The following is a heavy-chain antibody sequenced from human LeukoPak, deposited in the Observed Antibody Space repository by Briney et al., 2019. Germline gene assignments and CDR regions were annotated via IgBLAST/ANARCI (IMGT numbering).Heavy chain of an antibody. CDR3: VFGEG. J-gene: IGHJ4*02. V-gene: IGHV3-30*02. D-gene: IGHD4-17*01. Sequence: GGSLRLSCAASGFTFSNAWMSWVRQAPGKGLEWVAFIQFDESQRYYADSVRGRFTISRDNSKNTLHLQMNSLRLEDTAVYYCVFGEGWGQGTLVTVSS. CDR1: GFTFSNAW. CDR2: IQFDESQR.